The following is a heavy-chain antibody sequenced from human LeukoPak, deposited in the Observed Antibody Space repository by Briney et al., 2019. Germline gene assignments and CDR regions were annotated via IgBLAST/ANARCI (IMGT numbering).Heavy chain of an antibody. CDR1: GFTFSSYW. CDR3: ASEGVDSSGYFDY. D-gene: IGHD3-22*01. J-gene: IGHJ4*02. V-gene: IGHV3-7*01. CDR2: IKQDGSEK. Sequence: GGSLRLSCAASGFTFSSYWMSWVRQAPGKGLEWVAIIKQDGSEKYYVDSVKGRFTISRDNAKNSLYLQMNSLRAEDTAVYYCASEGVDSSGYFDYWGQGTLVTVSS.